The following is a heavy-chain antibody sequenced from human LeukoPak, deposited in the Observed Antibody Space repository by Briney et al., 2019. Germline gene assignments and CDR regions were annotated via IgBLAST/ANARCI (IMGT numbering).Heavy chain of an antibody. V-gene: IGHV1-46*01. CDR1: GYTFTSYY. J-gene: IGHJ4*02. Sequence: ASVKVSCKASGYTFTSYYMHWVRQAPGQGLEWMGMINPSGGTTTYAQKFQGRVTMTRDTSTSTVYMELSSLRSEDTAVYYCARDSGMVRGTVDYWGQGTLVTVSS. CDR3: ARDSGMVRGTVDY. CDR2: INPSGGTT. D-gene: IGHD3-10*01.